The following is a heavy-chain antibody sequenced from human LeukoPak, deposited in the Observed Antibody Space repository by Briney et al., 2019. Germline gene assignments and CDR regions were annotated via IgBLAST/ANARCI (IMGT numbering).Heavy chain of an antibody. CDR1: GGSISSGDYY. CDR3: ARLYSGSYSGMSFGY. J-gene: IGHJ4*02. D-gene: IGHD1-26*01. Sequence: SETLSLTCTVSGGSISSGDYYWSWIRQPPGKGLEWIGYIYYSGSTYYNPSLKSRVTISVDTSKNQFSLKLSSVTAADTAVYYCARLYSGSYSGMSFGYWGQGTLVTVSS. CDR2: IYYSGST. V-gene: IGHV4-30-4*01.